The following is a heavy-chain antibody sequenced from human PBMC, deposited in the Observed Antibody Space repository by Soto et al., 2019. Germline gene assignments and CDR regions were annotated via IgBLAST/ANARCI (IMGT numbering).Heavy chain of an antibody. Sequence: SDTLSVTCTISGVSICGHYWSWSPQPPGKGLEWIGYMYNTGSTVYNPSFKSRVTISVDTSKNQFSLKLNSVTAADTAVYYCARDLWGYCGTDCYPLDVWGQGTTIT. D-gene: IGHD2-21*02. CDR2: MYNTGST. CDR1: GVSICGHY. V-gene: IGHV4-59*11. J-gene: IGHJ6*02. CDR3: ARDLWGYCGTDCYPLDV.